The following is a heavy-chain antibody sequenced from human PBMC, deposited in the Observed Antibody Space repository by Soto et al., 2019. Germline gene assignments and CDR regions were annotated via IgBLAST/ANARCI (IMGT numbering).Heavy chain of an antibody. Sequence: SVKVSCKASGYTFTSYAMHWVRQAPGQRLEWMGWINAGNGNTKYSQKFQGRVTITRDTSASTAYMELSSLRSEDTAVYYCARDLSSSWSTYYFDYWGQGTLVTVSS. CDR2: INAGNGNT. CDR3: ARDLSSSWSTYYFDY. CDR1: GYTFTSYA. D-gene: IGHD6-6*01. J-gene: IGHJ4*02. V-gene: IGHV1-3*01.